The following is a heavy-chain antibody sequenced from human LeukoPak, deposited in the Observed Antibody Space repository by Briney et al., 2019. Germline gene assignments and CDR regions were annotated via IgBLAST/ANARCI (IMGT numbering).Heavy chain of an antibody. J-gene: IGHJ6*04. Sequence: PSETLSLTCTVSGGSISSGDYYWSWIRQPPGKGLEWIGYIYYSGSTYYNPSLKSRVTISVDTSKNQFSLKLSSATAADTAVYYCASVSSWSNYYYGMDVWGKGTTVTVSS. V-gene: IGHV4-30-4*01. CDR1: GGSISSGDYY. D-gene: IGHD6-13*01. CDR3: ASVSSWSNYYYGMDV. CDR2: IYYSGST.